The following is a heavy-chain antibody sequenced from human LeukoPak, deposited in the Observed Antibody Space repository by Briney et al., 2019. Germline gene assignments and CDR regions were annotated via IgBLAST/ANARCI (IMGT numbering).Heavy chain of an antibody. CDR2: IKSDGGLT. CDR3: ARVYYYTSGSRWGDYFDY. Sequence: GGSLRLSCAASGFTFSDYWMHWVRQAPGKGLVWVSRIKSDGGLTNYADSVKGRFTISRDNTKNTLYLQLNSLRAEDTAVYYCARVYYYTSGSRWGDYFDYWGQGTLVTVSS. CDR1: GFTFSDYW. V-gene: IGHV3-74*01. D-gene: IGHD3-10*01. J-gene: IGHJ4*02.